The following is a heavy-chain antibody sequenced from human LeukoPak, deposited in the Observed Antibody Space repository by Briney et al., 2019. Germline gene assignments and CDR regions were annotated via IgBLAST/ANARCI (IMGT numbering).Heavy chain of an antibody. CDR3: ARGQAGYYASPPFYYFDY. D-gene: IGHD2-2*03. V-gene: IGHV1-2*02. J-gene: IGHJ4*02. CDR1: GYTFTGYY. CDR2: INPNSGGT. Sequence: ASVKVSCKASGYTFTGYYMHWVRQAPGQGLEWMGWINPNSGGTNYAQKLQGRVTMTRDTSLSPAYMELSRLRSDDTAVYYCARGQAGYYASPPFYYFDYWGQGTLVTVSS.